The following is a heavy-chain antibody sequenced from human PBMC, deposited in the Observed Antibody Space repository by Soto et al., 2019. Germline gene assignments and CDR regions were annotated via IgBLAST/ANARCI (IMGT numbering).Heavy chain of an antibody. Sequence: GESLKISCKGSGYSFTSYWIGWVRQMPGKGLEWMGIIYPGDSDTRYSPSFQGQVTISADKSISTAYLQWSSLKASDTSMYYCAGRKGPLGYCSCGSCYFDYWGQGTLVTVSS. V-gene: IGHV5-51*01. CDR3: AGRKGPLGYCSCGSCYFDY. D-gene: IGHD2-15*01. CDR2: IYPGDSDT. J-gene: IGHJ4*02. CDR1: GYSFTSYW.